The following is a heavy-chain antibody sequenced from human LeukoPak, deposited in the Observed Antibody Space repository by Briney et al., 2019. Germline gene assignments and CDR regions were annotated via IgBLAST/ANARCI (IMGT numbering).Heavy chain of an antibody. CDR2: FDPEDGET. V-gene: IGHV1-24*01. Sequence: ASVKVSCKVSGYTLTELSMHWVRQAPGKGLESVGGFDPEDGETIYAQKFQGRVTMTEDTSTDTAYMELSSLRSGDTAVYYCATAFHDSSRYFDYWGQGTLVTVSS. CDR1: GYTLTELS. J-gene: IGHJ4*02. CDR3: ATAFHDSSRYFDY. D-gene: IGHD3-22*01.